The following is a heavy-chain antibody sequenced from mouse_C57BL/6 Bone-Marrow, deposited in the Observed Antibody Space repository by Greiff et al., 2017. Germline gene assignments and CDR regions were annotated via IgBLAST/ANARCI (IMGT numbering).Heavy chain of an antibody. V-gene: IGHV14-4*01. CDR3: TYSNPAWFAY. J-gene: IGHJ3*01. CDR2: IDPENGNT. Sequence: VQLQQSGAELVRPGASVKLSCTASGFNIKDDYMHWVKQRPEQGLEWIGWIDPENGNTEYASKFQGKATITADTSSNTAYLQLSSLTSEDTAVYYCTYSNPAWFAYWGQGTLVTVSA. D-gene: IGHD2-5*01. CDR1: GFNIKDDY.